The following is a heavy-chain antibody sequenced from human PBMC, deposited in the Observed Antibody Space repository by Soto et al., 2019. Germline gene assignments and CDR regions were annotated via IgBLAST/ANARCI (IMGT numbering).Heavy chain of an antibody. CDR3: ERESSSSTFDY. CDR1: GGSISSGDYY. Sequence: PSETLSLTCTVSGGSISSGDYYWSWIRQPPGKGLEWIGYIYYSGSTYYNPSLKSRVNISVDTSKNQFSLKLSSVTAADTAVYYCERESSSSTFDYWGQGTLVTVSS. CDR2: IYYSGST. D-gene: IGHD6-6*01. J-gene: IGHJ4*02. V-gene: IGHV4-30-4*01.